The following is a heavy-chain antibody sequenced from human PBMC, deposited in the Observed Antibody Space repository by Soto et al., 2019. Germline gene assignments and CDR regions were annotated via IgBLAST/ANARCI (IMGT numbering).Heavy chain of an antibody. J-gene: IGHJ4*02. V-gene: IGHV4-31*03. CDR2: IYYRAST. D-gene: IGHD1-26*01. CDR1: GGSISSGGYY. CDR3: AREPTI. Sequence: QVQLQESGTGLVKPSQTLSLTCTVSGGSISSGGYYWSWIRQPPGKGLECIGYIYYRASTYYIPSLKSRVTLPVDTSKNQFSLQLSSVTAADTAVYCWAREPTIWGQGTLVTVSP.